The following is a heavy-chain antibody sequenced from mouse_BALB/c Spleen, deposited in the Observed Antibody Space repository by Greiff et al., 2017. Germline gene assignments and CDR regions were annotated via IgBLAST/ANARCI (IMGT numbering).Heavy chain of an antibody. CDR3: ARYNYGSRRWYFDV. V-gene: IGHV5-9*03. CDR2: ISSGGGNT. Sequence: EVKLVESGGGLVKPGGSLKLSCAASGFTFSSYTMSWVRQTPEKRLEWVATISSGGGNTYYPDSVKGRFTISRDNAKNNLYLQMSSLRSEDTALYYCARYNYGSRRWYFDVWGAGTTVTVSS. D-gene: IGHD1-1*01. CDR1: GFTFSSYT. J-gene: IGHJ1*01.